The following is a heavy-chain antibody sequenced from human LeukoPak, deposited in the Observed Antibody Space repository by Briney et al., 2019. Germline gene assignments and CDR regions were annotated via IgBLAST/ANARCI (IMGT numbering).Heavy chain of an antibody. CDR2: IYSGGST. V-gene: IGHV3-66*01. D-gene: IGHD6-13*01. Sequence: GGSLRLSCAASGFTVSSNYMSWVRQAPGKGLEWVSVIYSGGSTYYADSVKGRFTISRDNSKNTLYLQMNSLRAEDTVVYYCARVLSSWYSAAFDIWGQGTMVTVSS. CDR3: ARVLSSWYSAAFDI. CDR1: GFTVSSNY. J-gene: IGHJ3*02.